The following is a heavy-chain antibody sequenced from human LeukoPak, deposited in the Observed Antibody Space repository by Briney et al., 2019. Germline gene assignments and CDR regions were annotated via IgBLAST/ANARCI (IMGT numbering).Heavy chain of an antibody. D-gene: IGHD1-26*01. V-gene: IGHV5-51*01. J-gene: IGHJ4*02. CDR1: GYSFTSYW. CDR3: ARSVGATPLDY. Sequence: GESLKISCQGSGYSFTSYWIAWVRQMPGKGLEWMGIIYPSDSETTYSPSFQGQVPISADKSISTAYLQWSSLTASDTAMYYCARSVGATPLDYWGQGTPVTVSS. CDR2: IYPSDSET.